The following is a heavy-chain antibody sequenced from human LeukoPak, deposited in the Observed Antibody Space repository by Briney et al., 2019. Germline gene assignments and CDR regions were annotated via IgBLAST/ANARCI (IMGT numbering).Heavy chain of an antibody. CDR1: VGSFRVYY. Sequence: PAETLSLTCAVYVGSFRVYYGSWIRQPPGKGVEWIGEISHRGSTNYNSSLTSRVTTSVATSKTQFSLKLSSVTAADTAVYYCARGYYGSGSHCCHMDVWGKGTTITVS. CDR3: ARGYYGSGSHCCHMDV. CDR2: ISHRGST. D-gene: IGHD3-10*01. V-gene: IGHV4-34*01. J-gene: IGHJ6*03.